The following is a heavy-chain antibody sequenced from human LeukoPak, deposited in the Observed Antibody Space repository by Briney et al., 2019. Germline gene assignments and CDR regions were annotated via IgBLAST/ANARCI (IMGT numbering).Heavy chain of an antibody. D-gene: IGHD6-19*01. CDR1: GGSISSYY. V-gene: IGHV4-59*01. CDR3: ARMSSGWYVYYFDY. J-gene: IGHJ4*02. CDR2: TYYSGST. Sequence: SETLSLTCTVSGGSISSYYWSWIRQPPGKGLEWIGYTYYSGSTNYNPSLKSRVTISVDTSKNQFSLKLSSVTAADTAVYYCARMSSGWYVYYFDYWGQGTLVTVYS.